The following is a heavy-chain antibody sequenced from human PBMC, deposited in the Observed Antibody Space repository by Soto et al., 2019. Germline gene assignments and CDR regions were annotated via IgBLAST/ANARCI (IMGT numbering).Heavy chain of an antibody. Sequence: ASVKVSCKASGYTFTSYAMHWVRQAPGQRLEWMGWINAGNGNTKYSQKFQGRVTITRDTSASTAYMELSSLRSEDTAVYYCAGQRLGYCSSTSCYEDGYWGQGTLVTVSS. CDR2: INAGNGNT. V-gene: IGHV1-3*01. CDR1: GYTFTSYA. J-gene: IGHJ4*02. D-gene: IGHD2-2*01. CDR3: AGQRLGYCSSTSCYEDGY.